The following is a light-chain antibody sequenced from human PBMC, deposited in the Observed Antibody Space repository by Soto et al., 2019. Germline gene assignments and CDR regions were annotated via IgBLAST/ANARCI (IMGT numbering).Light chain of an antibody. J-gene: IGKJ1*01. Sequence: DIKMTQSQSSLSASVGDRVTITCRASQGINNNLPCYQQKPGKAPKVLIYAASSLQSGVPSRFSGSGSGTDVTLTISGLQPEDVATYYCQKYNSAPWTFGQGNKLEI. V-gene: IGKV1-27*01. CDR1: QGINNN. CDR3: QKYNSAPWT. CDR2: AAS.